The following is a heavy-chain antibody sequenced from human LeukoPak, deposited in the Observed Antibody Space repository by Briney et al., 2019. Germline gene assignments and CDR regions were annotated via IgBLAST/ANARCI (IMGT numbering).Heavy chain of an antibody. CDR3: ARAPRGSLRFLEWLPSSQDAFDI. CDR1: GGSISSYY. Sequence: SETLSLTCTFSGGSISSYYWGWIRQPPGKGLEWIGSIYYSGSTYYNPSLKSRVTISVDTSKNQFSLKLSSVTAADTAVYYCARAPRGSLRFLEWLPSSQDAFDIWGQGTMVTVSS. D-gene: IGHD3-3*01. V-gene: IGHV4-39*07. J-gene: IGHJ3*02. CDR2: IYYSGST.